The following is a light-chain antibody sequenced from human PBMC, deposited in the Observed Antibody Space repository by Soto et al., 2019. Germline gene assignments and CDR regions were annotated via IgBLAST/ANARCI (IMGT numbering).Light chain of an antibody. CDR3: SSYAASNSFYFV. CDR1: SSDVGGYNY. J-gene: IGLJ3*02. CDR2: EVT. Sequence: QSALTRPPSASGSPGQSVTISCTGTSSDVGGYNYVSWYQQYPGRAPKLMIYEVTKRPSGVPDRFSGSKSGNTASLTVSGLQAEDEAEYYCSSYAASNSFYFVFGGGTKLTVL. V-gene: IGLV2-8*01.